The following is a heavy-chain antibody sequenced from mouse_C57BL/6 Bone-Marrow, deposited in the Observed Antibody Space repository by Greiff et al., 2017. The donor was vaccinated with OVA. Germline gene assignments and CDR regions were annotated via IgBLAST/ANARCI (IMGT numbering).Heavy chain of an antibody. CDR1: GFTFSSYA. V-gene: IGHV5-4*01. Sequence: EVKLQESGGGLVKPGGSLKLSCAASGFTFSSYAMSWVRQTPEKRLEWVATISDGGSYTYYPDNVKGRFTISRDNAKNNLYLQMSHLKSEDTAMYYCARETRGDAMDYWGQGTSVTVSS. CDR3: ARETRGDAMDY. J-gene: IGHJ4*01. CDR2: ISDGGSYT.